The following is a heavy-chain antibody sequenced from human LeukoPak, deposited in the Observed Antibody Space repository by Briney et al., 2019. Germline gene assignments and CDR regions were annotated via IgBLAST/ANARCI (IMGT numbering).Heavy chain of an antibody. J-gene: IGHJ5*02. Sequence: SETLSLTCTVSGYSISSGYYWGWIRQPPGKGLEWIGSIYHSGSTYYNPSLKSRVTISVDTSKNQFSLKLSSVTAADTAMYYCARVPTNDCTSTSCFSWFDPWGQGTLVTVSS. V-gene: IGHV4-38-2*02. D-gene: IGHD2-2*01. CDR3: ARVPTNDCTSTSCFSWFDP. CDR1: GYSISSGYY. CDR2: IYHSGST.